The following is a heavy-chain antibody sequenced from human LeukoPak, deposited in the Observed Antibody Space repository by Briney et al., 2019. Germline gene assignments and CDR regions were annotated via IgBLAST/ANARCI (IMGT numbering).Heavy chain of an antibody. J-gene: IGHJ6*02. D-gene: IGHD6-19*01. V-gene: IGHV1-8*02. CDR1: GYTFTGYY. CDR3: ARGWGWYPIVNYYYYYYGMDV. CDR2: MNPNSGNT. Sequence: GASVKVSCKASGYTFTGYYMHWVRQATGQGLEWMGWMNPNSGNTGYAQKFQGRVTMTRNTSISTAYMELSSLRSEDTAVYYCARGWGWYPIVNYYYYYYGMDVWGQGTTVTVSS.